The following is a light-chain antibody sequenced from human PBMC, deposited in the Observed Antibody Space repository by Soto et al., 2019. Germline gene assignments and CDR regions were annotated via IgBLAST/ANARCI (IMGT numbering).Light chain of an antibody. CDR2: DVS. CDR3: CSYAGSYTP. V-gene: IGLV2-11*01. J-gene: IGLJ2*01. CDR1: SSDVGGYNY. Sequence: QSALTQPRSVSGSPGQSGTISCTGTSSDVGGYNYVSWYQQHPGKAPKLMIYDVSKRPSGVPDRFSGSKSGNTASLTISGLQAEDEADYYCCSYAGSYTPFGGGTKVTVL.